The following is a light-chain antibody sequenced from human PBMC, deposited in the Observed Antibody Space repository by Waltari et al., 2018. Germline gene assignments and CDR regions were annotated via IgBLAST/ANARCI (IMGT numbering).Light chain of an antibody. Sequence: EIVLTQSPATLSLSPGERATLSCRASQRVNYFLAWFQQKPGQAPRLLSYDASNRATGSPARFSGSGSGTDFTLTISSLEPEDFAVYYCQQRTNWPLTFGGGTKVEIK. CDR2: DAS. CDR3: QQRTNWPLT. CDR1: QRVNYF. J-gene: IGKJ4*01. V-gene: IGKV3-11*01.